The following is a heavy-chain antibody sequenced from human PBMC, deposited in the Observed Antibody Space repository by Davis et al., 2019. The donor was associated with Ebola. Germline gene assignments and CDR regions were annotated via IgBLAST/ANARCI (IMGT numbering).Heavy chain of an antibody. V-gene: IGHV1-18*01. CDR2: ISAYNGNT. CDR1: GYTFTSYG. D-gene: IGHD1-26*01. Sequence: ASVKVSCKASGYTFTSYGISWVRQAPGQGLEWMGWISAYNGNTNYAQKLQGRVTMTTDTSTSTAYMELRSLRSDDTAVYYCARQRYGGATSLGYMDVWGKGTTVTVSS. J-gene: IGHJ6*03. CDR3: ARQRYGGATSLGYMDV.